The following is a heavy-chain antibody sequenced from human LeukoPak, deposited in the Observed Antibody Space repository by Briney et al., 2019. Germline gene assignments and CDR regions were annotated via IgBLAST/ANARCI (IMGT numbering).Heavy chain of an antibody. V-gene: IGHV3-33*06. Sequence: PGGSLRLSCAASGFTFWSYGMHWVRQAPGKGLEWVAVIWYDGSNKYYADSVKGRFTISRDNSKNTVYLQMNSLRVEDKAVYYCAKDWRGLANLDYWGQGTLVTVSS. J-gene: IGHJ4*02. CDR1: GFTFWSYG. CDR2: IWYDGSNK. D-gene: IGHD3-16*01. CDR3: AKDWRGLANLDY.